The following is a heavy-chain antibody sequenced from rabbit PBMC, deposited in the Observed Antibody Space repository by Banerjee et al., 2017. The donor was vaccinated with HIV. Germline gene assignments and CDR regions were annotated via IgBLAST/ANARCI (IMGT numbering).Heavy chain of an antibody. J-gene: IGHJ6*01. CDR1: GFTLSSYV. Sequence: QEQLEESGGDLVKPEGSLTLTCTVSGFTLSSYVMCWVRQAPGKGLEWIACIRTDTGSVYAASWAKGRFTISKTSSTTVTLQMTSLTAADTATYFCARDLAGVIGWNFNFWGQGTLVTVS. CDR3: ARDLAGVIGWNFNF. CDR2: IRTDTGSV. D-gene: IGHD4-1*01. V-gene: IGHV1S45*01.